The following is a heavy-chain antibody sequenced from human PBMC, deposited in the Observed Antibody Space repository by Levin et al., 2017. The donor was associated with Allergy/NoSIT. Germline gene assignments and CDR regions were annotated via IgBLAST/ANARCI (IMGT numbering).Heavy chain of an antibody. D-gene: IGHD6-13*01. J-gene: IGHJ6*02. CDR3: AKTRRGYSSTYSYDMDV. CDR2: IYPGDSDT. CDR1: GYSFSNYW. Sequence: GESLKISCKGSGYSFSNYWIGWVRQMPGKGLEWMAVIYPGDSDTKYNPTFQGHVTISADKSISTIYLRWGSLKASDTAVYFCAKTRRGYSSTYSYDMDVWGQGTTVTVSS. V-gene: IGHV5-51*01.